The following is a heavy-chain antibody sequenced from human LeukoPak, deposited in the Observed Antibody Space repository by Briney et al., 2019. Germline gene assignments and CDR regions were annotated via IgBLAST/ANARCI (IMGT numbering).Heavy chain of an antibody. CDR1: GYTFTGYY. CDR2: ISAYNGNT. CDR3: ARDRGSSGWSDY. V-gene: IGHV1-18*04. D-gene: IGHD6-19*01. Sequence: ASVKVSCKASGYTFTGYYMHWVRQAPGQGLEWMGWISAYNGNTNYAQKLQGRVTMTTDTSTSTAYMELRSLRSDDTAVYYCARDRGSSGWSDYWGQGTLVTVSS. J-gene: IGHJ4*02.